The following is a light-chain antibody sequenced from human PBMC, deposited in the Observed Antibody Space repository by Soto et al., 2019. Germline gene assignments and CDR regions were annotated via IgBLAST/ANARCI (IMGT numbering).Light chain of an antibody. CDR2: GAS. J-gene: IGKJ4*01. CDR1: QSISSY. V-gene: IGKV3-20*01. CDR3: QQYGSSALT. Sequence: EIVLTQSPATLSLSPGERATLSCRASQSISSYLACYQQKPGQAPRLLIYGASSRATGIPDRFSGSGSGTDFTLTISRLEPEDFAVYYCQQYGSSALTFGGGTKVDIK.